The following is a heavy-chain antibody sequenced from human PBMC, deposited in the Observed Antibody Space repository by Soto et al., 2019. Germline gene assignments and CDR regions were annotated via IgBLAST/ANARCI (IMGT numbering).Heavy chain of an antibody. CDR2: IYHSGST. CDR1: CGFISSSNW. D-gene: IGHD3-9*01. CDR3: ARRDWSGSTSHFYFDY. J-gene: IGHJ4*02. Sequence: PSETLSLTCAFSCGFISSSNWWNWVRQPPGKGLEWIGEIYHSGSTYYKPSLKSRVAMSVDTSKNQFSLKLTSATAADTAVYYCARRDWSGSTSHFYFDYWGQGVLVTVSS. V-gene: IGHV4-4*02.